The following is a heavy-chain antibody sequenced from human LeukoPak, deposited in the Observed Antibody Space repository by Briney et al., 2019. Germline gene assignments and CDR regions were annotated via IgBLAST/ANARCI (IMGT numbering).Heavy chain of an antibody. D-gene: IGHD3-22*01. CDR1: GGSISSYY. V-gene: IGHV4-59*01. CDR3: ARDRVDYYDSSGYYYGWFDP. J-gene: IGHJ5*02. CDR2: IYYSGST. Sequence: PSETLSLTCTVSGGSISSYYWSWIRQPPGKGLEWMGYIYYSGSTNYNPSLKSRVTISVDTSKNQFSLKLSSVTAADTAVYYCARDRVDYYDSSGYYYGWFDPWGQGTLVTVSS.